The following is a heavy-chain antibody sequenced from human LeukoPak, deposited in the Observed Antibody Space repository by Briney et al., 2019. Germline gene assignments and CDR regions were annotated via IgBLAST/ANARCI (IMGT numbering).Heavy chain of an antibody. CDR3: ARDGSSGRDHFGY. Sequence: WASVKVSCKASGGTFSTYAISWVRQAPGQGLEWMGGIIPIFGTANYAQKLQGRVTMTTDTSTSTAYMELRSLRSDDTAVYYCARDGSSGRDHFGYWGQGTLVTVSS. D-gene: IGHD6-19*01. CDR2: IIPIFGTA. J-gene: IGHJ4*02. V-gene: IGHV1-69*05. CDR1: GGTFSTYA.